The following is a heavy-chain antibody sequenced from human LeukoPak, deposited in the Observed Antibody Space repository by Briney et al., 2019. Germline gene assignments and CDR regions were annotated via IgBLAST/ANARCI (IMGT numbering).Heavy chain of an antibody. Sequence: SETLSLTCTVSGGSISSYYWSWIRQPAGKGLEWVGRIYTSGSTNYNPSLKSRVTMSVDTSKKQFSLKLRSVTAAETAVYYCARASGTTFYGMDVWGQGTTVTVSS. CDR1: GGSISSYY. J-gene: IGHJ6*02. V-gene: IGHV4-4*07. CDR3: ARASGTTFYGMDV. D-gene: IGHD1-7*01. CDR2: IYTSGST.